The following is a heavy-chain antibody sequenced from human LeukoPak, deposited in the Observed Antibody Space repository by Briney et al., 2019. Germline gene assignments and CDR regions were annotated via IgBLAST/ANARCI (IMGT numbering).Heavy chain of an antibody. J-gene: IGHJ3*02. CDR3: ARARSEGSWSAYAFDI. V-gene: IGHV1-69*13. CDR2: IIPIFGTA. D-gene: IGHD3-3*01. Sequence: SVTVSYKASGGTFNIYAISWVRQPPARGVEWMGGIIPIFGTANYAQKFQGRVTITADESTSTAYMELSSLRSEDTAVYYCARARSEGSWSAYAFDIWGQGTMVTVSS. CDR1: GGTFNIYA.